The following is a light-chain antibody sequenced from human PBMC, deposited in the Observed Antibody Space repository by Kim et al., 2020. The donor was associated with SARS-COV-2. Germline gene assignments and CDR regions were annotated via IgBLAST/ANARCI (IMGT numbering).Light chain of an antibody. J-gene: IGKJ2*01. V-gene: IGKV3-20*01. Sequence: LLPGERAPPSCQGSPAVTSRNFARDPTKTGQAPRLPLQGASSRATGIPERFSGRGAGNDFNLTIKRLEPGDFAVYYCQQDCKSRHTCGQGTKLDI. CDR2: GAS. CDR3: QQDCKSRHT. CDR1: PAVTSRN.